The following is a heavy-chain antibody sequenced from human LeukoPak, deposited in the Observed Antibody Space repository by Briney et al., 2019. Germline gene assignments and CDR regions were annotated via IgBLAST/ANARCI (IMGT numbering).Heavy chain of an antibody. CDR3: AKDQRWFELYIDY. CDR2: IGGTGGYT. D-gene: IGHD2-15*01. V-gene: IGHV3-23*01. CDR1: EFTFSSDA. J-gene: IGHJ4*02. Sequence: PGGSLRLSFSASEFTFSSDAMSWVRQAPGKGLEWVSAIGGTGGYTYYADSVKGRFTISGDNARNTLYLQMSSLRADDKALYYRAKDQRWFELYIDYRGPGTLVTVSS.